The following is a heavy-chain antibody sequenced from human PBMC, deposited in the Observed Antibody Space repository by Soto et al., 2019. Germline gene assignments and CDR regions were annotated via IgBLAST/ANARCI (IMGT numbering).Heavy chain of an antibody. J-gene: IGHJ6*02. D-gene: IGHD3-10*01. CDR3: ASGPDGSGSYRVLYYYYSMGV. Sequence: GQSLKISCTGSGYSFTSYWISWVRQMPGKGLEWLGSNNPTYTYTNYSPSFQGHVTISADKSISTAYRQCSSLKASDTSMYYCASGPDGSGSYRVLYYYYSMGVCGQGTRGTVS. V-gene: IGHV5-10-1*01. CDR1: GYSFTSYW. CDR2: NNPTYTYT.